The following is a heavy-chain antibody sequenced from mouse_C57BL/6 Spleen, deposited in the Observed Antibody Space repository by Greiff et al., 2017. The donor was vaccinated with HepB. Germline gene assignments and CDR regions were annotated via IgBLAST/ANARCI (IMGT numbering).Heavy chain of an antibody. D-gene: IGHD1-1*01. V-gene: IGHV1-69*01. CDR3: ARGYYGSSYEGAMDY. Sequence: QVQLQQPGAELVMPGASVKLSCKASGYTFTSYWMHWVKQRPGQGLEWIGEIDPSDSYTNYNQKFKGKSTLTVDKSSSTAYMQLSSLTSEDSAVYYCARGYYGSSYEGAMDYWGQGTSVTVSS. CDR2: IDPSDSYT. J-gene: IGHJ4*01. CDR1: GYTFTSYW.